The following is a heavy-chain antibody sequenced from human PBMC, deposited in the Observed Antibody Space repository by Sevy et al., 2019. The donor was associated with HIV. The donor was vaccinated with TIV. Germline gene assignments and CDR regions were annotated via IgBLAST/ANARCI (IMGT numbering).Heavy chain of an antibody. D-gene: IGHD3-10*01. CDR1: GGTISNSSYR. Sequence: SETLSLTCTVSGGTISNSSYRWGWIRQPPGKGLEWVGSIYHTGAADDNPSLKRRVTMSVDTSKNQFSLQVGSVTAADTAVYYCARWYGNNFDYWGQGALVTVSS. CDR2: IYHTGAA. V-gene: IGHV4-39*01. CDR3: ARWYGNNFDY. J-gene: IGHJ4*02.